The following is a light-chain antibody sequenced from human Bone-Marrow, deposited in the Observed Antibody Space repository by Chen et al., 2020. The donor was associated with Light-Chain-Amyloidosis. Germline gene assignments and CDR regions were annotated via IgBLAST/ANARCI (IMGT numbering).Light chain of an antibody. Sequence: SYVLTQPSSVSVAPGQTATIPCGGNNIGSTSVHWYQQTPGQAPLLVVYDDSDRPSGIPERLSGSNSGNTAILTISRVEAGDEADYYCQVWDRSSDRPVFGGGTKLTVL. CDR3: QVWDRSSDRPV. CDR2: DDS. J-gene: IGLJ3*02. CDR1: NIGSTS. V-gene: IGLV3-21*02.